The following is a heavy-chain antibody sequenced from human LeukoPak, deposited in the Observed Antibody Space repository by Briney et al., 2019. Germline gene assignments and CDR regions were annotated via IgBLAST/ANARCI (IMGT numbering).Heavy chain of an antibody. Sequence: PGGSLRLSCAASGFTVSSNYMSWVRQAPGKGLEWVSVIYSGGSTYYADSVKGRFTISRDNSKNTLYLQMNSLRAEDTAVYYCARDPGYDSSGYWGYWGQGTLVTVSS. V-gene: IGHV3-66*01. CDR1: GFTVSSNY. D-gene: IGHD3-22*01. J-gene: IGHJ4*02. CDR3: ARDPGYDSSGYWGY. CDR2: IYSGGST.